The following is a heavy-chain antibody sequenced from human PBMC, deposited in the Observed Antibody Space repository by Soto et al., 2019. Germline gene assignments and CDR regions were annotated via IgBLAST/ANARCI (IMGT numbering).Heavy chain of an antibody. CDR1: GFTFSNYW. CDR3: ARDRHVAAAPFDS. V-gene: IGHV3-7*01. J-gene: IGHJ4*02. D-gene: IGHD2-2*01. CDR2: IKPDGSEK. Sequence: EVQLVESGGGLVQPGGSLRLSCAASGFTFSNYWMSWVRQAPGKGLEWVANIKPDGSEKYYVDSLKGRFTISRDSAKNSLYLQRNSLGAEDTAVYYCARDRHVAAAPFDSWGQGTLVTVSS.